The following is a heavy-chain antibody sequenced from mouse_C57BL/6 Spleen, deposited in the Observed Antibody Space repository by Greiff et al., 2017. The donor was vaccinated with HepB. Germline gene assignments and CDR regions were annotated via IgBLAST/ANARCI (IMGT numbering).Heavy chain of an antibody. CDR3: GRYYDCGGAWFAY. V-gene: IGHV7-3*01. CDR1: GFTFTDYY. D-gene: IGHD2-4*01. J-gene: IGHJ3*01. CDR2: IRNKANGYTT. Sequence: DVHLVESGGGLVQPGGSLSLSCAASGFTFTDYYMSWVRQPPGKALEWLGFIRNKANGYTTEYSASVKGRFTISRDNSQSILYLQMNALRAEDSATYYCGRYYDCGGAWFAYWGQGTLVTVSA.